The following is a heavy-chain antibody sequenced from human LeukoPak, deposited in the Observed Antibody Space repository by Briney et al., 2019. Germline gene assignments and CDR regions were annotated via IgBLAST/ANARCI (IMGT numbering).Heavy chain of an antibody. D-gene: IGHD1-7*01. J-gene: IGHJ4*02. CDR2: IYYSGST. Sequence: PSETLSLTCTVSGGSISSYYWSWIRQPPGKGLEWIGYIYYSGSTNYNPSLKSRVTISVDTSKNQFSLKLSSVTAADTAVYYWARGSWNYGQFDYWGQGTLVTVSS. CDR1: GGSISSYY. V-gene: IGHV4-59*01. CDR3: ARGSWNYGQFDY.